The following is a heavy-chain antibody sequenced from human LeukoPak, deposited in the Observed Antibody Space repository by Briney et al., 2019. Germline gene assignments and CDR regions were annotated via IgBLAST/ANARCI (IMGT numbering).Heavy chain of an antibody. CDR2: IYYSGST. D-gene: IGHD1-20*01. V-gene: IGHV4-39*01. CDR3: ARQGPRITGTLNWFDP. J-gene: IGHJ5*02. Sequence: SETLSLTCTVSNGSISSSSYYWGWIRQPPGKGLEWIGCIYYSGSTYYNPSLKSRVTVSVDTSRNQFSLKLSSVTAADTAVYYCARQGPRITGTLNWFDPWGQGTLVTVSS. CDR1: NGSISSSSYY.